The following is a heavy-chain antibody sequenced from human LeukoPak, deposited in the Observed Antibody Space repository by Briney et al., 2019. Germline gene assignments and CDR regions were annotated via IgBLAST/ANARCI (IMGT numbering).Heavy chain of an antibody. J-gene: IGHJ4*01. CDR1: GFTFNNYG. V-gene: IGHV3-30*02. CDR3: EKVGPPERGSTSCFEY. CDR2: IRYDGSHK. Sequence: PGGSLRLSCAASGFTFNNYGMHWVRQAPDKGLEWVAFIRYDGSHKFYADSVKGRFTISRDNSKNTLYLQMNSLRAEDTAIYYCEKVGPPERGSTSCFEYWGQGALVTVSS. D-gene: IGHD2-2*01.